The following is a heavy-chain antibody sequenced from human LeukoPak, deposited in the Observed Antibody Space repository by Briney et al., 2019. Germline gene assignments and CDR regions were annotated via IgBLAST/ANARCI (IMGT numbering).Heavy chain of an antibody. J-gene: IGHJ4*02. V-gene: IGHV4-39*01. D-gene: IGHD5-18*01. Sequence: SVTLSLTCTVSGGSISSSGYYWGWIRQPPGKGLEWIATIYYTGSTYYSPSLRSRVTISVDTSKDQFSLKLTSVTAADTAVYYCARLTGGYSYGYAGYWGQGTLVTVSS. CDR2: IYYTGST. CDR3: ARLTGGYSYGYAGY. CDR1: GGSISSSGYY.